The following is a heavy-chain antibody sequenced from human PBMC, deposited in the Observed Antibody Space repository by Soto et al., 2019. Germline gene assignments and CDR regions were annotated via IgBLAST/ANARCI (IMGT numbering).Heavy chain of an antibody. CDR1: GGSISSSSYY. D-gene: IGHD4-4*01. CDR3: ARRGGATVTTGHFDY. V-gene: IGHV4-39*01. J-gene: IGHJ4*02. CDR2: IYYSGST. Sequence: KPSETLSLTCTVSGGSISSSSYYWGWIRQPPGKGLEWIGSIYYSGSTYYNPSLKSRVTISVDTSKNQFSLKLSSVTAADTAVYYCARRGGATVTTGHFDYWGQGTLVTVSS.